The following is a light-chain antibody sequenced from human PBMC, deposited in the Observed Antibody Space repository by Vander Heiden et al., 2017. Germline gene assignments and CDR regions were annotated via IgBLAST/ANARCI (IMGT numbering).Light chain of an antibody. CDR1: KLGDKY. Sequence: SYDLTQPLSVFFTPGQTASSTCSGDKLGDKYASWYHQKPGQSPVLVIYAGTKRPSGIPGRFSVSNSGNTATLTSSGTKVMDEADYYCQACVSNSVVFGGGTKLTVL. V-gene: IGLV3-1*01. CDR2: AGT. CDR3: QACVSNSVV. J-gene: IGLJ2*01.